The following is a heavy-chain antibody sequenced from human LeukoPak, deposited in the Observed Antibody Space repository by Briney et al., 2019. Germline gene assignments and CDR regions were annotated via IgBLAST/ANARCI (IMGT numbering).Heavy chain of an antibody. CDR1: GFIVSSVE. V-gene: IGHV3-73*01. J-gene: IGHJ6*03. CDR2: IRSNANNYAT. Sequence: GGSLRLSCAASGFIVSSVEMNWVREAPGRGLEWVGRIRSNANNYATTYGASVNGRFSISRDDSENTAYLHMNSLKTEDTAVYYCSRVQAGRFSYFYMDVWGKGTTVIVSS. D-gene: IGHD6-13*01. CDR3: SRVQAGRFSYFYMDV.